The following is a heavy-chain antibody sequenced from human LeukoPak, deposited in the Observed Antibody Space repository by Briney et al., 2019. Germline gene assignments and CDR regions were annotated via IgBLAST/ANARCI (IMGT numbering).Heavy chain of an antibody. J-gene: IGHJ5*02. D-gene: IGHD4-11*01. CDR1: GGTFSSYA. V-gene: IGHV1-69*06. Sequence: ASVKVSCKASGGTFSSYAISWVRPAPGQGLEWMGGIIPIFGTANYAQKFQGRVTITADKSTSTAYMELSSLRSEDTAVYYCARALTTGLLVWFDPWGQGTLVTVSS. CDR3: ARALTTGLLVWFDP. CDR2: IIPIFGTA.